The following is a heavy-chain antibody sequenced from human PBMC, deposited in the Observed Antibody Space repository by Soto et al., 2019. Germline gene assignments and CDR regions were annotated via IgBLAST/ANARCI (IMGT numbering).Heavy chain of an antibody. D-gene: IGHD3-10*01. CDR2: IYYSGST. J-gene: IGHJ5*02. CDR1: GGSISSYY. V-gene: IGHV4-59*01. Sequence: SETLSLTCTVSGGSISSYYWSWIRQPPGKGLEWIGYIYYSGSTNYNPSLKSRVTISVDTSKNQFSLKLSSVTAADTAVYYCARNFGGYGSGSYGWFDPWGQGTLVTVSS. CDR3: ARNFGGYGSGSYGWFDP.